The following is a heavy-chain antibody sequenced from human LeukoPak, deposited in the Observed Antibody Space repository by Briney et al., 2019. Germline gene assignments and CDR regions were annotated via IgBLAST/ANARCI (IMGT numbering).Heavy chain of an antibody. CDR2: ISYDGSNK. CDR1: GFTFSSYG. Sequence: GGSLRLSCAASGFTFSSYGMHWVRQAPGKGLEWVAVISYDGSNKYYADSVKGRLTISRDNSKNTLYLQMNSLRAEDTAVYYCAKGGRSSGWAFDYWGQGTLVTVSS. J-gene: IGHJ4*02. CDR3: AKGGRSSGWAFDY. V-gene: IGHV3-30*18. D-gene: IGHD6-19*01.